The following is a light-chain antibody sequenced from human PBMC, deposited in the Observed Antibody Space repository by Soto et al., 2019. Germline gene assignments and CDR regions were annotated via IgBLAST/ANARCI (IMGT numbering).Light chain of an antibody. J-gene: IGLJ2*01. Sequence: QSALTQPPSASGSPGQSVTISCTGMSSDVGGYNYVSWYQQHPGKAPKLMIYEVSKRPSGVPDRFSGSKSGNTASLTVSGLQSEEEADYYFSSYAGANSVVVGGGTKLTVL. CDR1: SSDVGGYNY. CDR3: SSYAGANSVV. CDR2: EVS. V-gene: IGLV2-8*01.